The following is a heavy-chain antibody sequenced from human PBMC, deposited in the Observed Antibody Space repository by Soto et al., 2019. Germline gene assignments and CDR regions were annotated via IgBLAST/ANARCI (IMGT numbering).Heavy chain of an antibody. D-gene: IGHD3-10*01. J-gene: IGHJ5*02. CDR3: ARATRGGFGELLKNWFEP. CDR2: IYYSGST. Sequence: PSETLSLTCTVSGGSISSGGYYWSWIRQHPGKGLEWIGYIYYSGSTYYNPSLKSRVTISVDTSKNQFSLKLSSVTAADTAVYYCARATRGGFGELLKNWFEPWGQGTLVTVSS. V-gene: IGHV4-31*03. CDR1: GGSISSGGYY.